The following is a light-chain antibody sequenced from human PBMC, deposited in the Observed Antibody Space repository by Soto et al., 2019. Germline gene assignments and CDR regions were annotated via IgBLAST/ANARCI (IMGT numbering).Light chain of an antibody. V-gene: IGLV2-11*01. Sequence: QSALTQPRSVSGSPGQSVTISCTGTSSDVGGYKFVSWYQQHPGKAPKLMIYDVGKRPSGVPDRFSGSKSVYTASLTISGLQAEDEADYYCCSYAGSYTWVVGGGTKLTVL. CDR1: SSDVGGYKF. CDR3: CSYAGSYTWV. CDR2: DVG. J-gene: IGLJ3*02.